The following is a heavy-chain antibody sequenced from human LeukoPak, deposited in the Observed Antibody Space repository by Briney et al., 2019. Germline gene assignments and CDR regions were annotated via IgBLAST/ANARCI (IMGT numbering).Heavy chain of an antibody. J-gene: IGHJ4*02. V-gene: IGHV4-34*01. Sequence: SETLSLTCAVYGGSFSGYYWSWIRQPPGKGLEWIGEINHSGSTNYNPSLKSRVTISVDTSKNQFSLELSSVTAADTAVYYCARDDFWSGYSFHYWGQGTLVTVSS. CDR3: ARDDFWSGYSFHY. CDR2: INHSGST. D-gene: IGHD3-3*01. CDR1: GGSFSGYY.